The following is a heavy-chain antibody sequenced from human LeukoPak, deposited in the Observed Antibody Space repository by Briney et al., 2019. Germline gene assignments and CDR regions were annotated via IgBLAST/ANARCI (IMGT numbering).Heavy chain of an antibody. J-gene: IGHJ3*02. CDR2: VSTGSNYI. Sequence: GGSLRLSCTASGFTFSSYSLNWVRQAPGKGLEWVSSVSTGSNYIYYADSVKGRFTISRDNDKNSLHLQMNSLRVEDTAVYYCARVFRPSLTVFIIRGAFDIWGQGTMVTVSS. V-gene: IGHV3-21*01. CDR1: GFTFSSYS. D-gene: IGHD3-3*01. CDR3: ARVFRPSLTVFIIRGAFDI.